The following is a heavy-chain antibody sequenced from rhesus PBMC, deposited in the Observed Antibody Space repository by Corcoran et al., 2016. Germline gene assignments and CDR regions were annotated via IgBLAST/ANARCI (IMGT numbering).Heavy chain of an antibody. V-gene: IGHV4-147*01. CDR1: GYSISSND. D-gene: IGHD2-21*01. J-gene: IGHJ4*01. CDR3: ARSTVLVLGY. Sequence: QVQLQESGPGRVKSSETLSLTCVVSGYSISSNDWSWIRQPTGKGLKWIGYNYGSSGSTYYYPARKSRVTISPDTSKNQFSLKLSSVTAADTAVYYCARSTVLVLGYWGQGVLVTVSS. CDR2: NYGSSGST.